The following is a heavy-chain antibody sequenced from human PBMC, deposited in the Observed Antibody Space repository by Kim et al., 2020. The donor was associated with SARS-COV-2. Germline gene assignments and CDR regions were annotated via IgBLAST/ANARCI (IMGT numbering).Heavy chain of an antibody. CDR3: ARGLSLAYCGGDCGYDRSGYPPGFDY. J-gene: IGHJ4*02. CDR2: INHSGST. V-gene: IGHV4-34*01. D-gene: IGHD2-21*01. CDR1: GGSFSGYY. Sequence: SETLSLTCAVYGGSFSGYYWSWIRQPPGKGLEWIGEINHSGSTNYNPSLKSRVTISVDTSKNQFSLKLSSVTAADTAVYYCARGLSLAYCGGDCGYDRSGYPPGFDYWGQGALVTVSS.